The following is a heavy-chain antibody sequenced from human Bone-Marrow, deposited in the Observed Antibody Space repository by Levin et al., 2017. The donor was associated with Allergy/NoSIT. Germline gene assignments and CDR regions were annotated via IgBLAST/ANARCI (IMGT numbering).Heavy chain of an antibody. D-gene: IGHD6-6*01. V-gene: IGHV3-30*18. J-gene: IGHJ6*03. Sequence: LSLTCSASGFTFSSYGMHWVRQAPGKGLEWVAVISYDGSNKYYADSVKGRFTISRDNSKNTLYLQMNSLRAEDTAVYYCAKDSSSLNTYYYYYYMDVWGKGTTVTVSS. CDR1: GFTFSSYG. CDR3: AKDSSSLNTYYYYYYMDV. CDR2: ISYDGSNK.